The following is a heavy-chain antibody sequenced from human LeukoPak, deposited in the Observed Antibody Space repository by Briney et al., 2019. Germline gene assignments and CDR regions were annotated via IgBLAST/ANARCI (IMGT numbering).Heavy chain of an antibody. D-gene: IGHD3-22*01. Sequence: SETLSLTCTVSGGSISSYYWSWIRQPPGKGPEWIGYIYYSGSTNYNPSLKSRVTISVDTSKNQFSLKLSSVTAADTAVYYCACSFRNYYDSSGKYDYWGQGTLVTVSS. CDR1: GGSISSYY. CDR2: IYYSGST. J-gene: IGHJ4*02. V-gene: IGHV4-59*08. CDR3: ACSFRNYYDSSGKYDY.